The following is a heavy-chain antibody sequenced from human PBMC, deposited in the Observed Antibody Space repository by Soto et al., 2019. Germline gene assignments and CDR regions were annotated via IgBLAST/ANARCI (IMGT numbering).Heavy chain of an antibody. Sequence: PGESLKISCKGSGYSFTSYWIGWVLQIPWKGLEWMGIIYPGDSDTRYSPSFQGQVTISADKSISTAYLQWSSLKASDTAMYYCARLSSGWSDDYYFDFWGQGTLVTVSS. CDR1: GYSFTSYW. CDR3: ARLSSGWSDDYYFDF. V-gene: IGHV5-51*01. D-gene: IGHD6-19*01. J-gene: IGHJ4*02. CDR2: IYPGDSDT.